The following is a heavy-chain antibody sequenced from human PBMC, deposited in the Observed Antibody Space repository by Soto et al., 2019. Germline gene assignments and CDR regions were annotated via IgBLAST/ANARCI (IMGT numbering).Heavy chain of an antibody. CDR3: ARAFPYYGSGSYFYWFDP. D-gene: IGHD3-10*01. V-gene: IGHV4-31*03. CDR2: IYYSGST. CDR1: GVSISSGGYY. J-gene: IGHJ5*02. Sequence: QVQLQESGPGLVKPSQTLSLTCTVSGVSISSGGYYWSWIRQHPGKGLEWIGYIYYSGSTYYNPSLKSRVTISVDTSKNQFSLKLSSVTAADTAVYYCARAFPYYGSGSYFYWFDPWGQGTLVTVSS.